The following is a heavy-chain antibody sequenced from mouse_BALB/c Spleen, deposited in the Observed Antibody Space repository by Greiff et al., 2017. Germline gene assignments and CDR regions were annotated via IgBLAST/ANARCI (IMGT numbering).Heavy chain of an antibody. V-gene: IGHV3-6*02. CDR1: GYSITSGYS. J-gene: IGHJ3*01. Sequence: DVQLQESGPGLVKPSQSLSLTCSVTGYSITSGYSWNWIRQFPGNKLEWMGYISYDGSNNYNPSLKNRISITRDTSKNQFFLTLNSVTTEDTATYYCARYYDFDGVYAYWGQGTLVTVSA. D-gene: IGHD2-4*01. CDR2: ISYDGSN. CDR3: ARYYDFDGVYAY.